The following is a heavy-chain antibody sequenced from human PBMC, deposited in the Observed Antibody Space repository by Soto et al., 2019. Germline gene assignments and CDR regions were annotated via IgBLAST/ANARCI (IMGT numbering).Heavy chain of an antibody. CDR2: ISSSTSHT. J-gene: IGHJ4*02. V-gene: IGHV3-11*05. D-gene: IGHD6-13*01. CDR1: GFTFGDYY. Sequence: VQLVECGGGLVKPGGSLRRSCAVSGFTFGDYYMTWIRQAPGKGLEWVSYISSSTSHTNYADSVKGRFTISRDNAKNSLFLQMNSLRAEDTAVYYCARGRGAAADYFDFWGQGTLVTVSS. CDR3: ARGRGAAADYFDF.